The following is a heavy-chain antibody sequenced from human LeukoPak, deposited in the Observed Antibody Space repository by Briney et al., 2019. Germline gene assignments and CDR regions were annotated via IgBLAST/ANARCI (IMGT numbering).Heavy chain of an antibody. V-gene: IGHV4-61*02. J-gene: IGHJ4*02. D-gene: IGHD6-13*01. CDR3: ARWVRALQLADY. CDR2: IYTSGST. Sequence: PSETLSLTCTVSGGSISSGSYYWSWIRQPAGKGLECIGRIYTSGSTNYNPSLKSRVTISVDTSKSQFSLKLSSVTAADTAVYYCARWVRALQLADYWGQGTLVTVSS. CDR1: GGSISSGSYY.